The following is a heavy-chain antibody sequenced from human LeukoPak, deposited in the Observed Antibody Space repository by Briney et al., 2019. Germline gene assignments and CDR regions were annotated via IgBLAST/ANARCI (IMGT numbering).Heavy chain of an antibody. Sequence: PGGSLRLSCAASGFTFSKYWMLWVRQAPGKGLESVSRINTDGTVTTYADSVKGRFTVSGDNDDNTMFLQMNSVRDEDTAVYYCATKQWLAPPPDSWGQGTPVTVSS. CDR2: INTDGTVT. J-gene: IGHJ4*02. D-gene: IGHD6-19*01. V-gene: IGHV3-74*01. CDR3: ATKQWLAPPPDS. CDR1: GFTFSKYW.